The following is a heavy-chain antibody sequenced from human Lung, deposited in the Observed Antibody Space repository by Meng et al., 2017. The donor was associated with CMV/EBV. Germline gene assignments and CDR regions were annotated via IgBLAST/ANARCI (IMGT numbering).Heavy chain of an antibody. J-gene: IGHJ4*02. CDR2: VYSGGSST. CDR3: AKSLFGGVVGPLFDY. Sequence: ESLKISCAASGFTFSSYVMSWVRQAPGKGLEWVSVVYSGGSSTYSADSVKCRFTISRDNSKNTLYLQMNSLRAEDKAVYYCAKSLFGGVVGPLFDYWGQGTMVTVSS. CDR1: GFTFSSYV. D-gene: IGHD2-2*01. V-gene: IGHV3-23*03.